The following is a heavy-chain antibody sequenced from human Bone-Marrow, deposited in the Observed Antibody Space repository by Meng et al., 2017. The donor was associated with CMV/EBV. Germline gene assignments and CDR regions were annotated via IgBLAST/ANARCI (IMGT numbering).Heavy chain of an antibody. CDR1: GFTFDDYG. CDR2: ISWDGGST. CDR3: AKDGQRFLEWSYGMDV. J-gene: IGHJ6*02. V-gene: IGHV3-43D*03. Sequence: GESLKTSCAAPGFTFDDYGMSWVRQAPGKGLEWVSLISWDGGSTYYADSVKGRFTISRDNSKNSLYLQMNSLRAEDTALYYCAKDGQRFLEWSYGMDVWGQGTTVTVSS. D-gene: IGHD3-3*01.